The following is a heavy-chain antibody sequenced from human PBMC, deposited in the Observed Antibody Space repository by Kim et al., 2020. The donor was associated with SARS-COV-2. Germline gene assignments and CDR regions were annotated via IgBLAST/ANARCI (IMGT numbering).Heavy chain of an antibody. CDR3: ARVFYDSSGLAFDY. D-gene: IGHD3-22*01. Sequence: GGSLRLSCAASGFTFSSYWMSWVRQAPGKGLEWVANIKQDGSEKYYVDSVKGRFTISRDNAKNSLYLQMNSLRAEDTAVYYCARVFYDSSGLAFDYWGQGTLVTVSS. CDR2: IKQDGSEK. J-gene: IGHJ4*02. V-gene: IGHV3-7*03. CDR1: GFTFSSYW.